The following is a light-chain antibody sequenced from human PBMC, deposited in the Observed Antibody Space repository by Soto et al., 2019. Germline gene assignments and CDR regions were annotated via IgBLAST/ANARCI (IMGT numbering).Light chain of an antibody. V-gene: IGKV3-20*01. CDR1: QTVGASY. CDR2: GAS. Sequence: EIVLTQSTDTLSFSPGDRATVSCRASQTVGASYVAWYQHKPGQAPRFLMYGASTRATGIPDRFSGSGSGTEFTLTIDSLEPEDFGLYYCQQYGRSPWTFGQGTKVDI. J-gene: IGKJ1*01. CDR3: QQYGRSPWT.